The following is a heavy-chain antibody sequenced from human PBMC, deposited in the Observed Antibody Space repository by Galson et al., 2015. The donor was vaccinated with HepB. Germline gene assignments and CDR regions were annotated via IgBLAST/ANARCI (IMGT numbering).Heavy chain of an antibody. D-gene: IGHD3-10*01. Sequence: SVKVSCKASGGTFSSYAMNWVRQAPGQGLEWMGWINTNTGNPTYAQGFTGRFVFSLDTSVSTAYLQISSLKAEDTAVYYCARAHKLTSITMVQDVPSFDYWGQGTLVTVSS. V-gene: IGHV7-4-1*02. CDR1: GGTFSSYA. CDR2: INTNTGNP. CDR3: ARAHKLTSITMVQDVPSFDY. J-gene: IGHJ4*02.